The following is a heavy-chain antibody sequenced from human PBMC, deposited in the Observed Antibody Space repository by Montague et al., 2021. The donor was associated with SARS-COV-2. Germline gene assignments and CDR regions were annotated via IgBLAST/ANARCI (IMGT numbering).Heavy chain of an antibody. Sequence: SETLSLTCTFSGASRSTKNYYWGWIRQPPGKGLEWIGGISYSATSYSNPSLKSRVTMSVDTSRNQLSLNLSSVTVADTAVYYCAGLGITLGGVIVIRYYFDFWGQGTLVTVSS. V-gene: IGHV4-39*01. J-gene: IGHJ4*02. D-gene: IGHD3-16*02. CDR3: AGLGITLGGVIVIRYYFDF. CDR1: GASRSTKNYY. CDR2: ISYSATS.